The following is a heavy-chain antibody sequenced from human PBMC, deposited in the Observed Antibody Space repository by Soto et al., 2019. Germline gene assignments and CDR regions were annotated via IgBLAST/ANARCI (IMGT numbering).Heavy chain of an antibody. CDR2: IIASNGNT. V-gene: IGHV1-18*01. D-gene: IGHD2-15*01. CDR3: AQVEVEPIGC. J-gene: IGHJ4*02. Sequence: QVQLVQSGAEVKKPGASVKVSCRASGDTFSSYGVSWVRQAPGQGLEWMGVIIASNGNTTYAQKLQGRVTMTTDTPRSTDNVELRNSRPVDTAVNYCAQVEVEPIGCLGQGTLGPVSS. CDR1: GDTFSSYG.